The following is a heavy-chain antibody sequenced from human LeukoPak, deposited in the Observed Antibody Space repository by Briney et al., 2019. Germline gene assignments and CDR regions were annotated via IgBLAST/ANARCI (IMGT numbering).Heavy chain of an antibody. CDR3: ARGTHYGDYVGY. J-gene: IGHJ4*02. CDR2: INPSGGST. CDR1: GYTFTSYY. D-gene: IGHD4-17*01. Sequence: EASVKVSCKASGYTFTSYYMHWVRQAPGQGLGWMGIINPSGGSTGYAQEFQGRVTMTRDTSTSTVYMELSSLRSEDTAVYYCARGTHYGDYVGYWGQGTLVTVSS. V-gene: IGHV1-46*01.